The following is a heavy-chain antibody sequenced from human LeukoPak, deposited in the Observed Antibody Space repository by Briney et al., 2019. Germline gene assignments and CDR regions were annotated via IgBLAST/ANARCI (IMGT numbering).Heavy chain of an antibody. CDR1: GFTFSHYA. CDR3: VRGRYYYDSSGYLDY. V-gene: IGHV3-30-3*01. D-gene: IGHD3-22*01. J-gene: IGHJ4*02. CDR2: ISYDGSDN. Sequence: GGSLRLSCAASGFTFSHYAMHWFRQAPGKGLQGVALISYDGSDNYYSDSVQGRFTISRDNSKNTLYLQMNSLRAEDTTVYFCVRGRYYYDSSGYLDYWGQGSLVTVSS.